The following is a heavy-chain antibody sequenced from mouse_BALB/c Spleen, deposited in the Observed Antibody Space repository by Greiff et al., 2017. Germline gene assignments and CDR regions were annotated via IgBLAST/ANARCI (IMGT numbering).Heavy chain of an antibody. D-gene: IGHD1-1*01. V-gene: IGHV5-17*02. Sequence: VQLKESGGGLVQPGGSRKLSCAASGFTFSSFGMHWVRQAPEKGLEWVAYISSGSSTIYYADTVKGRFTISRDNPKNTLFLQMTSLRSEDTAMYYCARAPYYGSPDYWGQGTTLTVSS. J-gene: IGHJ2*01. CDR3: ARAPYYGSPDY. CDR1: GFTFSSFG. CDR2: ISSGSSTI.